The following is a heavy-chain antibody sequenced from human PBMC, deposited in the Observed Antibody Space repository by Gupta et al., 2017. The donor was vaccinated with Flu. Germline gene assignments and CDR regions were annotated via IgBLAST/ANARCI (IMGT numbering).Heavy chain of an antibody. Sequence: RQAPGQGLEWMGGIVPVFGTAKYAQKFQDRVTITADKSTSTAYMELSSLRFEDTAVYYCARLYNSGWYFVDLWGQGTLVTVSS. J-gene: IGHJ4*02. CDR2: IVPVFGTA. CDR3: ARLYNSGWYFVDL. D-gene: IGHD6-19*01. V-gene: IGHV1-69*06.